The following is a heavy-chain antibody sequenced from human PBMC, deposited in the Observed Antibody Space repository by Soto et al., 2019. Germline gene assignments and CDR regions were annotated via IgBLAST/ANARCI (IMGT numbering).Heavy chain of an antibody. CDR3: AALIVVVMYPDY. D-gene: IGHD3-22*01. J-gene: IGHJ4*02. V-gene: IGHV3-23*01. CDR2: FSGSGGRT. CDR1: GFTFSSYA. Sequence: VQLLESGGGLVQPGGSLRLSCAASGFTFSSYAMSWVRQAPGKGLEWVSAFSGSGGRTYYADSVKGRFTISRDNSKNTLYLQMNSLRAEDTAVYYCAALIVVVMYPDYWGQGTLVTVSS.